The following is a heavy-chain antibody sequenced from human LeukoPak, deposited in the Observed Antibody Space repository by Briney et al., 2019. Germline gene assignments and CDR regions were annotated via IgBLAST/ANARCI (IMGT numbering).Heavy chain of an antibody. CDR3: ARGQYSGYDFVGTAIFDY. CDR2: INPSGGST. J-gene: IGHJ4*02. D-gene: IGHD5-12*01. V-gene: IGHV1-46*01. CDR1: GYTFTSYY. Sequence: VASVKVSCKASGYTFTSYYMHWVRQAPGQGLEWMGIINPSGGSTSYAQKFQGRVTMTRDTSTSTVYMELSSLRSEDTAVYYCARGQYSGYDFVGTAIFDYWGQGTLVTVSS.